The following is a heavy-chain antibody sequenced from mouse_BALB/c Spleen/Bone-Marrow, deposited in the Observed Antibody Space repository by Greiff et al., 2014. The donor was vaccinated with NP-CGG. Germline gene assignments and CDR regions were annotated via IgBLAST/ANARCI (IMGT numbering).Heavy chain of an antibody. CDR3: ARSGYDGFAY. CDR2: INPSNGRT. Sequence: QVQLQQSGAELVKPGASVKLSCKASGYIFTSYWMHWVKQRPGQGLEWIGEINPSNGRTNYNEKFKSKATLTVDKSSSTAYMQLSSLTSEDSAVYYCARSGYDGFAYWGQGTLVTVSA. V-gene: IGHV1S81*02. J-gene: IGHJ3*01. CDR1: GYIFTSYW. D-gene: IGHD2-2*01.